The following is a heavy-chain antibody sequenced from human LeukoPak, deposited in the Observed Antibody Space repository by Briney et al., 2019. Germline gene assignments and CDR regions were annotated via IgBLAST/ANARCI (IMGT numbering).Heavy chain of an antibody. CDR1: GYTFTSYY. CDR3: ARGHSGGTPPLPDY. CDR2: INPNSGGT. J-gene: IGHJ4*02. V-gene: IGHV1-2*06. D-gene: IGHD2-15*01. Sequence: ASVKVSCKASGYTFTSYYMHWVRQAPGQGLEWMGRINPNSGGTNYAQKFQGRVTMTRDTSISTAYMELSRLRSDDTAVHYCARGHSGGTPPLPDYWGQGTLVTVSS.